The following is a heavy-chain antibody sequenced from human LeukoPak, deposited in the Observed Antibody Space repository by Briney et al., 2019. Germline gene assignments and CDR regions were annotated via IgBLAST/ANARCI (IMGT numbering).Heavy chain of an antibody. V-gene: IGHV4-61*08. CDR2: IYYSGST. D-gene: IGHD2-15*01. Sequence: PSETLSLTCSVSGRSIRSNGSYCAWIRQPPGKGLESIGYIYYSGSTNYNPSLKSRVAISVDTYKNQFSLYLSAVTDAHTAVYYCARAPRHCIGGRCFLNWFVPWGERTLVTVSS. CDR1: GRSIRSNGSY. CDR3: ARAPRHCIGGRCFLNWFVP. J-gene: IGHJ5*02.